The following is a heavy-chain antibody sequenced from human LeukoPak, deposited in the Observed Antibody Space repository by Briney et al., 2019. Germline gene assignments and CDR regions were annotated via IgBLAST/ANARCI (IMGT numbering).Heavy chain of an antibody. J-gene: IGHJ6*02. CDR2: ISAYNGNT. Sequence: ASVKVSCKASGYTFTSYGISWVRQAPGQGLEWMGWISAYNGNTNYAQKPQGRVTMTTDTSTSTAYMELRSLRSDDTAVYYCARDRSIAAAGNPDVEYYYGMDVWGQGTTVTVSS. D-gene: IGHD6-13*01. CDR3: ARDRSIAAAGNPDVEYYYGMDV. V-gene: IGHV1-18*01. CDR1: GYTFTSYG.